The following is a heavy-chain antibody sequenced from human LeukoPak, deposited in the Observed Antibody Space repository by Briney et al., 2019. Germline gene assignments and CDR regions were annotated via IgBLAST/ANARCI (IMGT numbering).Heavy chain of an antibody. CDR1: GFTFSDRH. V-gene: IGHV3-48*03. D-gene: IGHD6-13*01. CDR2: IYSGGGTK. Sequence: GGSLRLSCAASGFTFSDRHMTWVRQAPGKGLEWVSYIYSGGGTKYYADSVKGRFTISRDNAKNSLYLQMNSLRAEDTAVYYCARGGIAAPLDYWGQGTLVTVSS. J-gene: IGHJ4*02. CDR3: ARGGIAAPLDY.